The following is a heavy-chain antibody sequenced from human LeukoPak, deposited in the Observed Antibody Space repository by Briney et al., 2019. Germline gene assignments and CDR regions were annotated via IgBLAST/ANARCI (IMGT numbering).Heavy chain of an antibody. Sequence: PSETLSLPCTVSGYSISTGYYWDWIRQPPGKGLEWIGTFYHGGSTYYNPSLKSRVTISVDTSKNQFSLKLSSVTAADTAVYYCARHYRLWGPQLRGNNWFDPWGQGTLVTVSS. CDR1: GYSISTGYY. J-gene: IGHJ5*02. V-gene: IGHV4-38-2*02. D-gene: IGHD3-16*02. CDR3: ARHYRLWGPQLRGNNWFDP. CDR2: FYHGGST.